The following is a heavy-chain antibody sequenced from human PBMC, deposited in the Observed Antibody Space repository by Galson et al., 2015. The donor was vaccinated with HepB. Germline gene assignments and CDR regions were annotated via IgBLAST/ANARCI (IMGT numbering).Heavy chain of an antibody. CDR2: ISASGGST. CDR3: AKESAAGPFDY. V-gene: IGHV3-23*01. CDR1: GLTFSFHA. D-gene: IGHD6-13*01. Sequence: SLRLSCAASGLTFSFHAMSWVRQAPGKGLEWVSRISASGGSTYHADSVKGRFTISRDNTNNTVHLQMNSLRVDDTAVYYCAKESAAGPFDYWGQGTLVTVSS. J-gene: IGHJ4*02.